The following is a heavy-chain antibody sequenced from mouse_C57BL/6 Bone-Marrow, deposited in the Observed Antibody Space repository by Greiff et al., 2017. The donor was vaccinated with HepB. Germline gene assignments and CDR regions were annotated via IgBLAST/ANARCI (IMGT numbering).Heavy chain of an antibody. CDR2: IYPGSGST. CDR3: ASYYDYSYAMDY. Sequence: QVQLQQSGAELVKPGASVKMSCKASGYTFTSYWITWVKQRPGQGLEWIGDIYPGSGSTNYNEKFKSKATLTVDTSSSTAYMQLSSLTSEDSAVYYCASYYDYSYAMDYWGQGTSVTVSS. J-gene: IGHJ4*01. V-gene: IGHV1-55*01. D-gene: IGHD2-4*01. CDR1: GYTFTSYW.